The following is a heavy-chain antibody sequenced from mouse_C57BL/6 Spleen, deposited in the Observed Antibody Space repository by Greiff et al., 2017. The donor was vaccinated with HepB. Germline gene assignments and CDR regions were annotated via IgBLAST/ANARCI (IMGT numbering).Heavy chain of an antibody. J-gene: IGHJ3*01. V-gene: IGHV14-2*01. CDR2: IDPEDGET. CDR3: APYGYDGAWCAY. D-gene: IGHD2-2*01. Sequence: EVQLQQSGAELVKPGASVKLSCTASGFNIKDYYMHWVKRRTEQGLEWIGRIDPEDGETKYAPKFQGKATITAYTTSNTAYLQLSSLTSEDTAVYYCAPYGYDGAWCAYWGQGTLVTVSA. CDR1: GFNIKDYY.